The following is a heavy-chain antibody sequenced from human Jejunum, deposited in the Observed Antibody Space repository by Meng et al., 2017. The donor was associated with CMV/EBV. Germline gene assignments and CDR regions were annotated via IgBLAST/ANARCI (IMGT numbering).Heavy chain of an antibody. CDR2: IYYNGRT. CDR3: ATRIPDTSGYYYGVFDF. CDR1: GASISSGDYF. D-gene: IGHD3-22*01. V-gene: IGHV4-30-4*08. Sequence: QGPVTESGPGLVKPSQTLSVTCTFSGASISSGDYFWTWLRQPPGKGLEWIGYIYYNGRTDYNPSLESRVTISLDTSKNQFSLKLTSITVADTAVYYCATRIPDTSGYYYGVFDFWGQGALVTVSS. J-gene: IGHJ4*02.